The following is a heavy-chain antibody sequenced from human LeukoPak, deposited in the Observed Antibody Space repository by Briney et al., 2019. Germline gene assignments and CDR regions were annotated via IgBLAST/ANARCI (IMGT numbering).Heavy chain of an antibody. CDR3: AKDVRRLEVRSHPDAFDI. CDR2: ISWNSGTI. J-gene: IGHJ3*02. V-gene: IGHV3-9*03. CDR1: GFTFDDYA. Sequence: GGSLRLSCAASGFTFDDYAMHWVRQAPGKGLEWVSSISWNSGTIGYADSVKGRFTISRDNAKNSLYLQMNNLRAEDMALYYCAKDVRRLEVRSHPDAFDIWGQGTMVTVSS. D-gene: IGHD1-14*01.